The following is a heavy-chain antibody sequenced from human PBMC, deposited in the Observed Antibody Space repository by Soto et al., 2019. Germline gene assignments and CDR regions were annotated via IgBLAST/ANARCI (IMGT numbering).Heavy chain of an antibody. CDR1: GFSVSYHW. J-gene: IGHJ3*01. CDR2: IKTDGTYT. V-gene: IGHV3-74*01. Sequence: EVQLVESGGGLVQPGGSLTLSCAACGFSVSYHWMHWVRLGPGRGLESISRIKTDGTYTDYADSVKGRFTISRDNAKNMLYLQMDSLRPEDTAVYFCARPKGAAYSAFDVWGQGTVVTVSS. D-gene: IGHD2-21*01. CDR3: ARPKGAAYSAFDV.